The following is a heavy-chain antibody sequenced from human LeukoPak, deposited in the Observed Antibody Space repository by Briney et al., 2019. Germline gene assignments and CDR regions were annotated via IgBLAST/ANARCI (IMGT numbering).Heavy chain of an antibody. D-gene: IGHD6-6*01. J-gene: IGHJ6*03. CDR3: ARDRHVPGLYYYYMDV. CDR2: ISSSSATI. Sequence: GGSLRLSCEGSGFSLSAYNMNWVRQAPGKSLESVSYISSSSATIFYADSVKGRFTISRDNAKNSLYLQMNSLRPEDTAVYFCARDRHVPGLYYYYMDVWGKGPRSPSP. CDR1: GFSLSAYN. V-gene: IGHV3-48*01.